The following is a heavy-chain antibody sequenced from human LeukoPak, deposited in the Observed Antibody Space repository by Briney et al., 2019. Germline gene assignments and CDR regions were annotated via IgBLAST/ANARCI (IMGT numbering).Heavy chain of an antibody. CDR2: IRGSGGNT. CDR3: AKDRATYYSVGFDY. D-gene: IGHD3-10*02. V-gene: IGHV3-23*01. Sequence: PGGSLRLSCAASGFAFSNYAMSWVRQAPGKGLEWVSTIRGSGGNTYYADSVKGRFTISRDNSKNTLYLQMNSLRAEDTAVYFCAKDRATYYSVGFDYWGQGTLLTVSS. J-gene: IGHJ4*02. CDR1: GFAFSNYA.